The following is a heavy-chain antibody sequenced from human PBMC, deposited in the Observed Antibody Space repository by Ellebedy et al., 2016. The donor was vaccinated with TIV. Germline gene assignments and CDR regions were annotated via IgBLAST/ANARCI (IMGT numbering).Heavy chain of an antibody. CDR2: IYHSGST. V-gene: IGHV4-4*02. J-gene: IGHJ6*02. CDR3: ARALAASDKVTYYFGMDV. D-gene: IGHD6-13*01. CDR1: GGSISSSNW. Sequence: SETLSLXXAVSGGSISSSNWWSWVRQPPGKGLEWIGEIYHSGSTNYNPSLKSRVTISVDKSKNQFSLKLSSVTAADTASYYCARALAASDKVTYYFGMDVWGQGTTVTVSS.